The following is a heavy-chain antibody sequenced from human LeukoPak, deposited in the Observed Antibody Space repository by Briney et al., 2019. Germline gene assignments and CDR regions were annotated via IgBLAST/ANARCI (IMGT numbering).Heavy chain of an antibody. CDR3: ARERGYCSATSCSTSDAFDI. V-gene: IGHV1-2*02. CDR1: GYTFTSYF. D-gene: IGHD2-2*02. J-gene: IGHJ3*02. CDR2: INPNSGGT. Sequence: ASVKVSCKASGYTFTSYFMHWVRQAPGQGLEWMGWINPNSGGTNYAQKFQGRVTMTRDTSISTAYMELGKLRSDDTAVYYCARERGYCSATSCSTSDAFDIWGQGTMVTVSS.